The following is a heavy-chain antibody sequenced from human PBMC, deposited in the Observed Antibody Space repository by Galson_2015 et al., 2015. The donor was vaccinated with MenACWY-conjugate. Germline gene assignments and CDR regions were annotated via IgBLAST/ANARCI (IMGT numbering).Heavy chain of an antibody. CDR3: TTLTMIIIHDDY. CDR1: EFTLSNAW. D-gene: IGHD3-22*01. J-gene: IGHJ4*02. V-gene: IGHV3-15*01. Sequence: SLRLSCAASEFTLSNAWMNWVRQAPGKGLEWVGIIKSKPDGGATDYATPVKGRFTISRDDSKNTLYLQMNSLKTEDPAVYYCTTLTMIIIHDDYWGQGTLVTVSS. CDR2: IKSKPDGGAT.